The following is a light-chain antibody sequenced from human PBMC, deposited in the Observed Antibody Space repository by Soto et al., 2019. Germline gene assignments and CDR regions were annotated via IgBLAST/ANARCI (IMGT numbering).Light chain of an antibody. J-gene: IGKJ2*01. Sequence: DIQMTQSPSSVSASGGDRVTITCRASQASSSWLAWYQQKPGKAPKLLIYAASPLQSGVPSRFSGSGSGKEFTLTISSLQPEDFATYDCRQANSFPYTFGHGTKLEI. CDR1: QASSSW. V-gene: IGKV1-12*01. CDR2: AAS. CDR3: RQANSFPYT.